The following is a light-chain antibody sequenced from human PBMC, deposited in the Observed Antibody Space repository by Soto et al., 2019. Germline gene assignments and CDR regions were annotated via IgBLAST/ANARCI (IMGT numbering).Light chain of an antibody. CDR2: YDS. J-gene: IGLJ3*02. CDR1: NIGSKS. V-gene: IGLV3-21*04. CDR3: QVWDNSSDHHWV. Sequence: SYELTQPPSVSVAPGKTARITCGGNNIGSKSVHWYQQKPGQAPVLVIYYDSDRPSGIPERFSGSNSGNTATLTISRVEAGDEADYYCQVWDNSSDHHWVFGGGTKLTVL.